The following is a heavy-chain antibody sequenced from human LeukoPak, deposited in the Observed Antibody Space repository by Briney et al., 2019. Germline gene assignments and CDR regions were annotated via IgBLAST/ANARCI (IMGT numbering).Heavy chain of an antibody. CDR1: GYTFTSYA. D-gene: IGHD2-2*03. CDR3: ARVDSKYNWFDP. V-gene: IGHV1-3*01. CDR2: INAGNGNT. J-gene: IGHJ5*02. Sequence: ASVKVSCKASGYTFTSYAMHWVRQAPGQRLEWMGWINAGNGNTKYSQKFQGRVTITRDTSASTAYMELSSLRSEDTAVYYCARVDSKYNWFDPWGQGTLVTASS.